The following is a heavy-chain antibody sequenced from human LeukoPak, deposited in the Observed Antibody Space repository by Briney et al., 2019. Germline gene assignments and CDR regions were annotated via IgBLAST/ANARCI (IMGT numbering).Heavy chain of an antibody. V-gene: IGHV1-8*02. Sequence: GASVKVSCKASGYTFTSYDINWVRQATGQGLEWMGWMSPNSGNTGYAQKFQGRVTMTRNTSISTAYMELRSLRSDDTAVYYCARDRGIAVAGTRIPKSRVFVYWGQGTLVTVSS. CDR3: ARDRGIAVAGTRIPKSRVFVY. D-gene: IGHD6-19*01. CDR1: GYTFTSYD. CDR2: MSPNSGNT. J-gene: IGHJ4*02.